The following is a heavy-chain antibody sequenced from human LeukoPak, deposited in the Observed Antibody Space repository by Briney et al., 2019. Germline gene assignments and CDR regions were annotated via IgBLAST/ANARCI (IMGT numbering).Heavy chain of an antibody. CDR2: IYTSGST. CDR3: ARETYYYDSSGYYYPYYFDY. Sequence: SETLSLTCTVSGGSISSYYWSWIRQPAGKGLEWIGRIYTSGSTNYNPSLKSRVTMSVDTSKNQFSLKLSSVTAADTAVYYCARETYYYDSSGYYYPYYFDYWGQGTLVTVSS. J-gene: IGHJ4*02. CDR1: GGSISSYY. D-gene: IGHD3-22*01. V-gene: IGHV4-4*07.